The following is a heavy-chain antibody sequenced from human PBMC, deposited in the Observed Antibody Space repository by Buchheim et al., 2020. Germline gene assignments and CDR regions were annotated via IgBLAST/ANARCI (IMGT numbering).Heavy chain of an antibody. CDR2: IIPILGIA. CDR3: APDPGGVGYYYYGMDV. J-gene: IGHJ6*02. Sequence: QVQLVQSGAEVKKPGSSVKVSCKASGGTFSSYAISWVRQAPGQGLEWMGRIIPILGIANYAQKFQGRVTITADKSTSTAYMGLSSLRSEDTAVYYCAPDPGGVGYYYYGMDVWGQGTT. D-gene: IGHD3-16*01. CDR1: GGTFSSYA. V-gene: IGHV1-69*04.